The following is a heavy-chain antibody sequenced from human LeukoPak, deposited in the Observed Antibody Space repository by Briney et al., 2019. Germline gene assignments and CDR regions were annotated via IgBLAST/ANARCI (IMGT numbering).Heavy chain of an antibody. CDR3: ARDQGYCSGANCYINYYFDY. CDR1: GFTFSSYA. V-gene: IGHV3-30-3*01. CDR2: ISYDGSNK. J-gene: IGHJ4*02. Sequence: GRSLRLSCAASGFTFSSYAMHWVRQAPGKGLEWVAVISYDGSNKYYADSVKGRFTISRDNSKNTLYLQMNSLRAEDTAVYYCARDQGYCSGANCYINYYFDYWGQGTLVTVSS. D-gene: IGHD2-15*01.